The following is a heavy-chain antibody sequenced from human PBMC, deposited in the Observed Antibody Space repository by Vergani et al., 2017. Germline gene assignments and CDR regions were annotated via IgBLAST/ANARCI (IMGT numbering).Heavy chain of an antibody. CDR1: GDSVSSNSAA. V-gene: IGHV6-1*01. CDR2: TYYRSKWDN. Sequence: QVQLQQSGPGLVKPSQTLSLTCAISGDSVSSNSAAWNWIRQSPSRGLEWLGRTYYRSKWDNDYAVSVKSRITIHPDTSKNQFSLQLNAVTPEDTAVYYCAREGEGGGYYYDSSGYHFDYWGQGTLVTVSS. J-gene: IGHJ4*02. CDR3: AREGEGGGYYYDSSGYHFDY. D-gene: IGHD3-22*01.